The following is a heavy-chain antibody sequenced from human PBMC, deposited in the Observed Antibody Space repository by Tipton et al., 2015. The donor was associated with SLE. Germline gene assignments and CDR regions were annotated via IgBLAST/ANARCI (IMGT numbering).Heavy chain of an antibody. Sequence: LRLSCAVYGGSFSGHYWSWIRQPPGKGLEWIGEINHTGSTNYNPSLKSRVTISIDTSKNHFSLRLTSVTAADTAVYFCARHDTGSVRFDLWGQGTLVTVSS. CDR3: ARHDTGSVRFDL. D-gene: IGHD1-14*01. V-gene: IGHV4-34*01. CDR2: INHTGST. CDR1: GGSFSGHY. J-gene: IGHJ5*02.